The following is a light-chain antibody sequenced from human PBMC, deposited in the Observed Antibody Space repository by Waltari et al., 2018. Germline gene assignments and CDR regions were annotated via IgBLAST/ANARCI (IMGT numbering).Light chain of an antibody. CDR3: SSYRNNNSPFV. J-gene: IGLJ1*01. Sequence: QSALTQPASVSGSPGQSITISCTGTSSDVGSFNLVSWYQQHPGKAPKLMIYDVSNRPSGVSNRFSGSKFGNTTSLTISGRQAEDEAKYYCSSYRNNNSPFVFGTGTKVTVL. CDR1: SSDVGSFNL. CDR2: DVS. V-gene: IGLV2-14*02.